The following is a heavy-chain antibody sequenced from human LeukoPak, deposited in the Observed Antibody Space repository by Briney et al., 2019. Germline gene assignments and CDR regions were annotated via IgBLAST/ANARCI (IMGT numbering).Heavy chain of an antibody. V-gene: IGHV4-59*11. D-gene: IGHD5-18*01. CDR1: GGSISSHY. CDR2: IYYSGST. CDR3: ARDVRYSYGLVWFDP. Sequence: SETLSLTCTVSGGSISSHYWSWIRQPPGKGLEWIGYIYYSGSTNYNPSLKSRVTISVDTSKNQFSLKLSSVTAADTAVYYCARDVRYSYGLVWFDPWGQGTPVTVSS. J-gene: IGHJ5*02.